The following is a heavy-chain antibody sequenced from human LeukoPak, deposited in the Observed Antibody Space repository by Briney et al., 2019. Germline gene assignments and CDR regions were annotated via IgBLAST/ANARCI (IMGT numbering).Heavy chain of an antibody. D-gene: IGHD6-19*01. J-gene: IGHJ4*02. V-gene: IGHV4-39*01. Sequence: SETLSLTCTVSGGSIGSSSYYWGWIRQPPGKGLEWIGNIYYSGSTYYSPSLKSRVTISVDTSKNQFSLKLSSVTAADTAVYYCARRKLVSYSSGWYFDYWGQGTLVTVSS. CDR2: IYYSGST. CDR1: GGSIGSSSYY. CDR3: ARRKLVSYSSGWYFDY.